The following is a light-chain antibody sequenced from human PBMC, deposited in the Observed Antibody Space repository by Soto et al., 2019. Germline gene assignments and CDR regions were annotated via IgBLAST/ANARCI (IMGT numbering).Light chain of an antibody. V-gene: IGKV3-20*01. Sequence: ETVLTQSPGTLSLSPGQRATLYCRASQSIPSSHVAWFQQRPGQAPRLLIYAASSRAPGISDRFSGSGTGTDFTLTISGLEPEDFAVYYCQQYGTAPPYNFGQGTKLEIK. J-gene: IGKJ2*01. CDR1: QSIPSSH. CDR3: QQYGTAPPYN. CDR2: AAS.